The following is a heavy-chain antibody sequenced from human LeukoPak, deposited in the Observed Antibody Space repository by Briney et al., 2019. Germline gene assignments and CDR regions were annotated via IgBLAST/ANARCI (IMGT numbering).Heavy chain of an antibody. CDR2: IQNRGST. J-gene: IGHJ4*02. D-gene: IGHD1-1*01. CDR3: ARGRGYNSSSLRSFDY. CDR1: GSSISDYY. Sequence: SETLSLTCTVSGSSISDYYWSWIRQSPGKGLEWIGCIQNRGSTNYNPSLKSRVAISVDTSKNQFSLKLSSVPAADTAVYYCARGRGYNSSSLRSFDYWGQGTLVTVSS. V-gene: IGHV4-59*01.